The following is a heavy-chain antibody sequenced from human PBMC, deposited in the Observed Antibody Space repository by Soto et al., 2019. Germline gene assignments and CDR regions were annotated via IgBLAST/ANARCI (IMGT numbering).Heavy chain of an antibody. CDR2: ISYDGSDK. Sequence: QVQLVESGRGVVQPGRSLRLSCAAPGFTFSSYGMHWVRQAPGKGLEWVAVISYDGSDKIYADSVKGRFTMSRDNSKNTLYLQMNSLRAEDTAVYYCAKTPGGSPWIPYFDYWGQGTLVTVFS. D-gene: IGHD6-6*01. CDR1: GFTFSSYG. CDR3: AKTPGGSPWIPYFDY. J-gene: IGHJ4*02. V-gene: IGHV3-30*18.